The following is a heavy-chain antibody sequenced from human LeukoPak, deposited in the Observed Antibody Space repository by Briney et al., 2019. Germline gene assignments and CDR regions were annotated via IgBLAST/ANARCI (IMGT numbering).Heavy chain of an antibody. CDR2: ISYDGSNK. V-gene: IGHV3-30*18. CDR1: GFTFSSYG. J-gene: IGHJ6*03. D-gene: IGHD2-2*01. Sequence: GGSLRLSCAASGFTFSSYGMHWVRQAPGKGLEWVAVISYDGSNKYYADSVKGRFTISRDNSKNTLSLQINSLRAEDTAVYYCAKATEYQLKGSFYYYYYMDVWGKGTTVTVSS. CDR3: AKATEYQLKGSFYYYYYMDV.